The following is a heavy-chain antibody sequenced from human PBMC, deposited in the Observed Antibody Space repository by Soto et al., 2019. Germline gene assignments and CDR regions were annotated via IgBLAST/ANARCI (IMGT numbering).Heavy chain of an antibody. D-gene: IGHD1-26*01. V-gene: IGHV3-15*01. Sequence: EVQLVESGGDLVKPGGSLRLSCAASGFTFNNAWMSWVRQAPGKGLEWVGRIKTESDGGTTDYAASVTGRFTISRDDSKNTLYLQMNSLKTEDTAVYHCTTDLRWEFSPFDYWGQGTLVTVSS. J-gene: IGHJ4*02. CDR3: TTDLRWEFSPFDY. CDR1: GFTFNNAW. CDR2: IKTESDGGTT.